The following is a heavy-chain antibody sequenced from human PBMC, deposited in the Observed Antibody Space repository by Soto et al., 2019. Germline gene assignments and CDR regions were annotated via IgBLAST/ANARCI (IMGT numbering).Heavy chain of an antibody. J-gene: IGHJ4*02. CDR2: ISESSEKT. Sequence: EVQLLESGGGLVQPGGSLRLSCAASGFTFSSYAMTWVRQAPGKGLEWVSGISESSEKTYYADSVKGRFTIARDNSKNTLYLQMNSLRTEDTALYYCAKRLTACDYWGQGSRVTVSS. CDR3: AKRLTACDY. CDR1: GFTFSSYA. V-gene: IGHV3-23*01. D-gene: IGHD2-21*02.